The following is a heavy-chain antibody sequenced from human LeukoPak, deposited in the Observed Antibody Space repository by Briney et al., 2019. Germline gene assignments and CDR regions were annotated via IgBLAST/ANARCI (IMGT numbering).Heavy chain of an antibody. CDR2: IWYDGSNK. D-gene: IGHD4-17*01. CDR1: GFTFSSYG. CDR3: AGDPTTVTYYYGMDV. Sequence: PGRSLRLSCAASGFTFSSYGMHWVRQAPGKGLEWVAVIWYDGSNKYYADSVKGRFTISRDNSKNTLYLQMNSLRAEDTAVYYCAGDPTTVTYYYGMDVWGQGTTVTVSS. V-gene: IGHV3-33*01. J-gene: IGHJ6*02.